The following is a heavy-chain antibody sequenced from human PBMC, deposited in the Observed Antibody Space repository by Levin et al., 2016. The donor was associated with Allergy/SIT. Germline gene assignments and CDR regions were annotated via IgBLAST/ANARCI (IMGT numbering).Heavy chain of an antibody. CDR1: GFTFSSYA. J-gene: IGHJ4*02. V-gene: IGHV3-30*04. CDR2: LSHDGSDK. Sequence: GGSLRLSCAASGFTFSSYAIQWVRQAPGKGLEWVAVLSHDGSDKYFADSVKGRFNISRDNSQNTVYLQMNSLRVEDTALYYCAGDRGRGIVAVTPSTYWGQGTLVTVSS. D-gene: IGHD5-12*01. CDR3: AGDRGRGIVAVTPSTY.